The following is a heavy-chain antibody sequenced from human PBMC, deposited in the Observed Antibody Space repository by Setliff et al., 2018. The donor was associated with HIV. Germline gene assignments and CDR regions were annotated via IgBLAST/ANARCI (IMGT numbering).Heavy chain of an antibody. CDR3: AHTPRFYYDSGSYSLLRGAFDI. CDR2: INAGDDNT. D-gene: IGHD3-10*01. CDR1: GYTFSTNA. V-gene: IGHV1-3*01. Sequence: GASVKVSCKAFGYTFSTNAIHWVRQAPGQRLEWMGYINAGDDNTRYSEKFQGRVTITKDTSKNQVVLTMTNMYPVDTATYYCAHTPRFYYDSGSYSLLRGAFDIWGQGTMVTVSS. J-gene: IGHJ3*02.